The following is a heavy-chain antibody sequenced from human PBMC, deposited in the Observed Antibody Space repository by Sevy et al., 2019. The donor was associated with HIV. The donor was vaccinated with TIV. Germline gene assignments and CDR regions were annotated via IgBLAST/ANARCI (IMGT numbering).Heavy chain of an antibody. CDR2: INEDGAVK. Sequence: GGSLRLSCAASGFRFSNFWMSWVRQAPEKGLEWVANINEDGAVKYYADSVKGRFIISRDTANDSLYVQMFSLRAEDTAVYYCAKIGKRGWDFDSWGQGTRVTVSS. CDR3: AKIGKRGWDFDS. V-gene: IGHV3-7*01. CDR1: GFRFSNFW. J-gene: IGHJ4*02. D-gene: IGHD6-19*01.